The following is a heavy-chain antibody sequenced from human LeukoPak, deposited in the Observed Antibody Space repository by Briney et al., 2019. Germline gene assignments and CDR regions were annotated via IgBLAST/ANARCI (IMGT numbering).Heavy chain of an antibody. V-gene: IGHV4-39*01. Sequence: SETLSLTCTVSGGSIRSSYYYWGWIRQPPGKGVEWIGSVYDSGSIYYNPSLKSRVTIFVDKATTQYSLKLNSVTAAGTAVYYCARHYGPWGQGTLVTVSS. J-gene: IGHJ5*02. CDR3: ARHYGP. D-gene: IGHD3-16*01. CDR1: GGSIRSSYYY. CDR2: VYDSGSI.